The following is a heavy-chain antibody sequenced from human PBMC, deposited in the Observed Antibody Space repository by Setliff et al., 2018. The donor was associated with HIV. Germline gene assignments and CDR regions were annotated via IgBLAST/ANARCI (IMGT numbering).Heavy chain of an antibody. Sequence: ASVKVSCQASGYTFTSYAMHWVRQAPGQGLEWMGWINAGNGNTKYSQKLQGRVTFTADESPSTAYMELSSLSSEDTAVYYCARDQTGVAAAAFGGGSAWSDEGFDIWGQGTMVTVSS. J-gene: IGHJ3*02. CDR3: ARDQTGVAAAAFGGGSAWSDEGFDI. CDR1: GYTFTSYA. D-gene: IGHD6-13*01. CDR2: INAGNGNT. V-gene: IGHV1-3*01.